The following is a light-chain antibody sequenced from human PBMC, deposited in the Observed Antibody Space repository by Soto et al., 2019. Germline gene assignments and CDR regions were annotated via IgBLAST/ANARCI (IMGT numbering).Light chain of an antibody. V-gene: IGKV1-39*01. Sequence: DIQMTQSPSSLSASVGDRVTITCRASQSISSYLNWYQQKPGKAPKLLIYAASSLQSGVPSRFSGSGSGTDFTLPISSLQPEEFATCCCQRSYSSPPSFGGGNKVEIK. CDR1: QSISSY. CDR3: QRSYSSPPS. J-gene: IGKJ4*01. CDR2: AAS.